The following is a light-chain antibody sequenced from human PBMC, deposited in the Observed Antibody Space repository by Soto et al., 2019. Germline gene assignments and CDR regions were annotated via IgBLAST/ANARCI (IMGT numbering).Light chain of an antibody. CDR1: NSDVGAYKP. CDR3: SSSTTRGTRV. V-gene: IGLV2-14*03. CDR2: DVS. Sequence: QSVLTQPASVSGSPGQSITISCTGTNSDVGAYKPVSWYQHRPGKAPKLMIYDVSYRPSGVSNRFSGSQSGNTASLTISGLQPEDESDYYCSSSTTRGTRVFGTGTKVTVL. J-gene: IGLJ1*01.